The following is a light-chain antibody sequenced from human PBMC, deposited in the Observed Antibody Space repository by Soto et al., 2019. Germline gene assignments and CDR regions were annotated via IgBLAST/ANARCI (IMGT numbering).Light chain of an antibody. CDR1: SGHSSYA. CDR3: QTWGTGINWV. CDR2: LNSDGSH. Sequence: QTVVTQSPSASASLGASVKLTCTLSSGHSSYAIAWHQQQPEKGPRYLMKLNSDGSHSKGDGIPDRFSGSSSGAERYLTISSLQSEDEADYYCQTWGTGINWVFGGGTQLTVL. V-gene: IGLV4-69*01. J-gene: IGLJ3*02.